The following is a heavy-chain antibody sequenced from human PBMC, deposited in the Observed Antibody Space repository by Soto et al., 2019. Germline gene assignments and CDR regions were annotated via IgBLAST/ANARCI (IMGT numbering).Heavy chain of an antibody. CDR2: ISHSGTT. Sequence: QVQLQESGPGLVKPSGTLSLTCAVSGGSISSSNWWTWVRHSPGKGLEWIGEISHSGTTNYNPSLKSSINISLEKSKNQFSLELSSVTAADTAVYYCARYGALHFYGMDVWGQGTTVTVSS. CDR1: GGSISSSNW. D-gene: IGHD3-10*01. CDR3: ARYGALHFYGMDV. J-gene: IGHJ6*02. V-gene: IGHV4-4*02.